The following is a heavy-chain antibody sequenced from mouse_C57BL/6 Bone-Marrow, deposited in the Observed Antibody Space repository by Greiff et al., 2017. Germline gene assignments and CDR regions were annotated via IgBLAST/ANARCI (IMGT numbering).Heavy chain of an antibody. Sequence: VQLQQSGPVLVKPGASVKMSCKASGYTFTDYYMNWVKQSHGKSLEWIGVINPYNGGTSYNQKFKGKATLTVDKSSSTAYMELKSLTYEDSAVYYCARSPINYVSSGWFAYWGQETLVTVSA. CDR3: ARSPINYVSSGWFAY. V-gene: IGHV1-19*01. D-gene: IGHD1-1*01. CDR1: GYTFTDYY. CDR2: INPYNGGT. J-gene: IGHJ3*01.